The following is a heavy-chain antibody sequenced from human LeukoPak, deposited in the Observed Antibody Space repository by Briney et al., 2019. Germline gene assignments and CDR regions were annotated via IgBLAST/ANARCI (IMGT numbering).Heavy chain of an antibody. CDR3: AKDIRVQTIFPSFDY. V-gene: IGHV3-23*01. CDR1: GFTFRTCA. CDR2: IRGSGTGT. Sequence: GGSLRLSCAVSGFTFRTCAMRWVRQAPAKGLHWVSAIRGSGTGTYYAESVKGRFTISRDNSKNMMYLEMNSLRGDDTAVYYCAKDIRVQTIFPSFDYWGQGALVIVSS. D-gene: IGHD3-3*01. J-gene: IGHJ4*02.